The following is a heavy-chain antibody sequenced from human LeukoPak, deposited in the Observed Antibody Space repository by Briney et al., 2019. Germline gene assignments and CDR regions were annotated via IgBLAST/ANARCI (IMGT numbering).Heavy chain of an antibody. D-gene: IGHD3-3*01. CDR3: ARGGGFTIFGVPKPVDY. CDR2: INPNSGGT. CDR1: GYTFTGYY. J-gene: IGHJ4*02. Sequence: PVASVKVSCKASGYTFTGYYMHWVRQAPGQGLEWMGWINPNSGGTNYAQKFQGRVTMTRDTSISTAYMELSRLRSDDTAVYYCARGGGFTIFGVPKPVDYWGQGTLVTVSS. V-gene: IGHV1-2*02.